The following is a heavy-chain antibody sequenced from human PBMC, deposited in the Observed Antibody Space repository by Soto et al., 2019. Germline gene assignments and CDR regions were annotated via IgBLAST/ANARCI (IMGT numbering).Heavy chain of an antibody. CDR3: AKDLFGVVPWFDP. CDR1: GFTFSSYA. D-gene: IGHD3-3*01. V-gene: IGHV3-23*01. J-gene: IGHJ5*02. Sequence: HPGGSLRLSCAASGFTFSSYAITWVRQAPGKGLEWVSAISGSGGSTYYADSVKGRFTISRDNSKNTLYLQMNSLRAEDTAVYYCAKDLFGVVPWFDPWGQGTLVTVSS. CDR2: ISGSGGST.